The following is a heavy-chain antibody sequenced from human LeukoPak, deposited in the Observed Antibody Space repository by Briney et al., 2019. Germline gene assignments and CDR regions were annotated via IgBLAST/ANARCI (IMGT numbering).Heavy chain of an antibody. CDR2: ITSSSSHI. CDR3: ARVMMGATVTTFHYYCMDV. V-gene: IGHV3-21*01. CDR1: GFTLSHYS. J-gene: IGHJ6*03. Sequence: GGSLRLSCAASGFTLSHYSIDWVRQAPGKGLERVASITSSSSHIHYADSVKGRFTISRDNAKNSLYLQMNSLRAEDTAIYYCARVMMGATVTTFHYYCMDVWGVGTTVTVSS. D-gene: IGHD4-11*01.